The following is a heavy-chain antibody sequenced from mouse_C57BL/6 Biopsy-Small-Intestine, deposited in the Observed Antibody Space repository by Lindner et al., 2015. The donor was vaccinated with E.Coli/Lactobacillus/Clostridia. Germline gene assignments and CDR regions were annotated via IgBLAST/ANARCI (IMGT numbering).Heavy chain of an antibody. D-gene: IGHD2-10*01. Sequence: VQLQESGPELVKPGASVKMSCKASGYSFTGYYMSWVKQSPEKSLEWIGEINPTTGGTTYNQKFKAKATLTVDKSSSTAYMQLKSLTSEDSAVYYCARSYYDNLDYWGQGTTLTVSS. CDR3: ARSYYDNLDY. V-gene: IGHV1-42*01. CDR1: GYSFTGYY. J-gene: IGHJ2*01. CDR2: INPTTGGT.